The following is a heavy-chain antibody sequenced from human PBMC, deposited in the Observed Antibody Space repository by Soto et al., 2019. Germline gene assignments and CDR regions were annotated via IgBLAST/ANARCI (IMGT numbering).Heavy chain of an antibody. V-gene: IGHV3-30-3*01. CDR1: GFTFSNYA. CDR2: ISYDGSNK. CDR3: ARESYYFDY. Sequence: PGGSLRLSCAASGFTFSNYAMHWVRQAPGKGLEWVAVISYDGSNKYYADSVKGRFTISRDNSKNTLYLQMNSLRAEDTAVYYCARESYYFDYWGQGTLVTVSS. J-gene: IGHJ4*02.